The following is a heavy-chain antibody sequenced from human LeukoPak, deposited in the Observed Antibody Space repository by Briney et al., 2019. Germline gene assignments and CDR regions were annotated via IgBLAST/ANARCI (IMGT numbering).Heavy chain of an antibody. V-gene: IGHV1-8*01. CDR3: ARSHLTADFDY. Sequence: GASVKVSCKSSGYTFTNYDINWVRQATGQGLEWMGWMNPNSGNTGYAQKFQGRVTMTRNTSISTAYMELSSLRSEDTAVYYCARSHLTADFDYWGQGTLVTVSS. CDR2: MNPNSGNT. CDR1: GYTFTNYD. J-gene: IGHJ4*02.